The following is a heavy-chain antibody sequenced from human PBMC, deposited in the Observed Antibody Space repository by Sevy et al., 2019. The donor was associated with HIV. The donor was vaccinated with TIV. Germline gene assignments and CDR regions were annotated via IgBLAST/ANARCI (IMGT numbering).Heavy chain of an antibody. J-gene: IGHJ4*02. CDR3: VKEGGGEGGDH. CDR2: IQYDGSNK. Sequence: GGYLRLSCAASGFSYSSYGMHWVRQAPGKGLEWVEYIQYDGSNKDYADSVKGRFTISRDNSKNTLDLQMNSLRVEDTAVYYCVKEGGGEGGDHWGQGTLVTVSS. D-gene: IGHD2-21*01. V-gene: IGHV3-30*02. CDR1: GFSYSSYG.